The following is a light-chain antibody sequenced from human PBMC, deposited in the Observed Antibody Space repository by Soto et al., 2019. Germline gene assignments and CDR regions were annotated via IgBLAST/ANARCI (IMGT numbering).Light chain of an antibody. Sequence: QPVLTQPDSVSGSPGQSVTISCTGTSSDIGGYRYVSWYQQRPRKAPKLMIHDVTNRTSGVSDRFSGSKSGNTASLTISGLQAEGEEDYYCTSYTSDSSVIFGGGTKLTVL. J-gene: IGLJ2*01. CDR2: DVT. CDR1: SSDIGGYRY. V-gene: IGLV2-14*03. CDR3: TSYTSDSSVI.